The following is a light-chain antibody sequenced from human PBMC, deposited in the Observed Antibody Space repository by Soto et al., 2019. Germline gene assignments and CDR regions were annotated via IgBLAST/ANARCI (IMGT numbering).Light chain of an antibody. CDR1: QSVSSN. CDR3: QEYNNWPPCT. CDR2: GAS. V-gene: IGKV3-15*01. Sequence: EIVMTQSPATLSVSPGETATLSCMASQSVSSNLAWYQQNPGQAPRLLIYGASTRATGIPATFSVRGSGTEFTPAISSLQSEAFAVYYCQEYNNWPPCTFGQGTKVEIK. J-gene: IGKJ1*01.